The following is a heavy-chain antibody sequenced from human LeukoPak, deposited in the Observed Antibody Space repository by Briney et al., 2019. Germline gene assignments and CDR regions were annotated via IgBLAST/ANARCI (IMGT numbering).Heavy chain of an antibody. V-gene: IGHV3-53*01. J-gene: IGHJ6*02. Sequence: GGSLRLSCAASGLTVSSNYMSWVRQAPGKGLEWVSVIYSGGSTYYADSVKGRFTISRDNSKNTLYLQMNSLRPEDTAVYYCARDLPPAPWNGMDVWGQGATVTVSS. CDR1: GLTVSSNY. CDR2: IYSGGST. CDR3: ARDLPPAPWNGMDV. D-gene: IGHD2-2*01.